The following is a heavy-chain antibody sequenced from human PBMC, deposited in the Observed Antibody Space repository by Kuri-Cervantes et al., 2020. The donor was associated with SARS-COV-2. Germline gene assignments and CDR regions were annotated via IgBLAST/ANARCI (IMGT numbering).Heavy chain of an antibody. CDR3: VKDRSGSGSYYYYFDY. CDR2: ISYDGSNK. J-gene: IGHJ4*02. CDR1: GFTFSSYG. Sequence: GGSLRLSCAASGFTFSSYGMHWVRQAPGRGLEWVAVISYDGSNKYYADSVKGRFTISRDNSKNTLYLQMNSLRVEDTAVYYCVKDRSGSGSYYYYFDYWGQGTLVTVSS. V-gene: IGHV3-30*18. D-gene: IGHD3-10*01.